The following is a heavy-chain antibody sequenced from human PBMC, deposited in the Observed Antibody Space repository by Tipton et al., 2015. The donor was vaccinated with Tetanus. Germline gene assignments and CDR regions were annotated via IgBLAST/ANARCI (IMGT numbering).Heavy chain of an antibody. J-gene: IGHJ4*02. CDR2: ISHSGTT. D-gene: IGHD3-22*01. CDR1: GGSISSDAHY. CDR3: ARDRRDFAYDSRGFYFPLYYFDN. Sequence: GLVKPSKTLSLTCTVSGGSISSDAHYWSWIRQAPGKGLEWLGYISHSGTTNYNPSLMSRVTLSLDTARGQFSLKLTSVTAADAAVYFCARDRRDFAYDSRGFYFPLYYFDNWGQGVRVTVSS. V-gene: IGHV4-30-4*01.